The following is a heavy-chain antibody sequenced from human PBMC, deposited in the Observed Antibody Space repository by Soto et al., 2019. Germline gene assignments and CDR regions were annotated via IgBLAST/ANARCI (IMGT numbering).Heavy chain of an antibody. D-gene: IGHD1-26*01. V-gene: IGHV3-64*01. J-gene: IGHJ4*02. CDR2: ISGSGSST. CDR3: ARDAAVGLFDY. Sequence: GGSLRLSCAASGFTFSSYTMSWVRQAPGKGLEWVSTISGSGSSTDYANSVKGRFTISRDNSKNTLDLQMGSLRAEDMAVYYCARDAAVGLFDYWGQGTLVTVSS. CDR1: GFTFSSYT.